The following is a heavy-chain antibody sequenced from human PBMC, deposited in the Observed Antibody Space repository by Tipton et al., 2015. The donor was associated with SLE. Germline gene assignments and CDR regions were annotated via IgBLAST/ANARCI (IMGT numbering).Heavy chain of an antibody. CDR2: ISSSGSTI. CDR1: GFTFSSYE. V-gene: IGHV3-48*03. D-gene: IGHD1-26*01. J-gene: IGHJ3*02. Sequence: SLRLSCAASGFTFSSYEMNWVSQAPGKGLEWVSYISSSGSTIYYADSVKGRFTISRDNAKNSLYLQMNSLRAEDTAVYYCARDNGVGAPVDAFDIWGQGTMVTVSS. CDR3: ARDNGVGAPVDAFDI.